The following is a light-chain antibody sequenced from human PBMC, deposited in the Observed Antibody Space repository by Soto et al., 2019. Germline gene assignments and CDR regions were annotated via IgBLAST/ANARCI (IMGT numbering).Light chain of an antibody. J-gene: IGLJ3*02. CDR1: SSNIGSNT. V-gene: IGLV1-44*01. CDR3: AAWDDSLNGLV. CDR2: SNN. Sequence: QSALTQPPSASGTPGQRVTISCSGSSSNIGSNTVNWYQQLPGTAPKLLIYSNNQRPSGVPDRFSGSKSGTSASLAISGLQSEDEADSYCAAWDDSLNGLVFGGGTQVTVL.